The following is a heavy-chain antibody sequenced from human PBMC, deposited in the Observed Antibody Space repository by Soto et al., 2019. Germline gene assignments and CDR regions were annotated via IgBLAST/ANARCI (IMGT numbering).Heavy chain of an antibody. CDR2: IVDSGGNT. CDR1: GFTFSNFA. V-gene: IGHV3-23*01. J-gene: IGHJ4*01. CDR3: AEGGFYDGFDY. Sequence: EVQLLESGGGLVQPGGSLRLSCAASGFTFSNFAMTWVRQAPGKGLEWVSTIVDSGGNTYYADSVKGRFTISRDNSKNILFLQMNSLRVEDTAVYYCAEGGFYDGFDYWGHGTLVTVSS. D-gene: IGHD5-12*01.